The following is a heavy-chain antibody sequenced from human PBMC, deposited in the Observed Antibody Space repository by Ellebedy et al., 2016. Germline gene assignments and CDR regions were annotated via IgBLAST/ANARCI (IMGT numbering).Heavy chain of an antibody. Sequence: ASVKVSCKASGYTFTGYYIHWVRQAPGQGLEWMGWINPNSGVTDYAQKFQGWVTMTRDTSISTAYMDLTRLRSDDTAVYYCARDFGSSMAIGPQPEFYFDYWGQGTRVSVSS. CDR2: INPNSGVT. D-gene: IGHD3-10*01. J-gene: IGHJ4*02. CDR1: GYTFTGYY. V-gene: IGHV1-2*04. CDR3: ARDFGSSMAIGPQPEFYFDY.